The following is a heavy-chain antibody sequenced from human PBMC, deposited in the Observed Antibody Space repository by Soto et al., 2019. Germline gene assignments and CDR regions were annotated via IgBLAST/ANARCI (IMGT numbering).Heavy chain of an antibody. J-gene: IGHJ4*02. CDR2: ISVSGSMR. Sequence: PGGSLRLSCAPSGFTFSSNEMNWVRQAPGKGLEWVSYISVSGSMRFYADAVRGRFTISRDNTKKMLYLQMNSLRVEDTAVYYCAKVSGYYSKSPVGWGQGTLVTVSS. CDR3: AKVSGYYSKSPVG. V-gene: IGHV3-48*03. D-gene: IGHD3-22*01. CDR1: GFTFSSNE.